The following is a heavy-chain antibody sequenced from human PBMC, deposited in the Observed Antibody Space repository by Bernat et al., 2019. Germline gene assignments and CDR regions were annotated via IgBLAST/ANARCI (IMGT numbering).Heavy chain of an antibody. CDR2: IYYTGST. Sequence: QLQLQESGPGLVRPSETLSLTCSVSGNSISSGSHYWGWFRQPPGKGLEYIGTIYYTGSTYYNPSLRSRVTISMDTSKNHFSLKLSSLTAADTAVYYCAGQIVGAHDFWGQGTLVTVSS. V-gene: IGHV4-39*01. CDR1: GNSISSGSHY. D-gene: IGHD1-26*01. CDR3: AGQIVGAHDF. J-gene: IGHJ4*02.